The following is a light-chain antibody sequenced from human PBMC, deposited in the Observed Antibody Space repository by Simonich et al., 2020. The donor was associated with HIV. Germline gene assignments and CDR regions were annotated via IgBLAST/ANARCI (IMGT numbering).Light chain of an antibody. CDR2: GAS. CDR1: QSVGIN. CDR3: QQYNKWPDT. V-gene: IGKV3-15*01. J-gene: IGKJ2*01. Sequence: EIVMTQSPATLPVSPGKRANPPCRASQSVGINLAWYQQKPGQAPRILISGASPRATGIPARFSGRGSGPEFTLTISSLQSEDFAVYDCQQYNKWPDTVGQGTKLEIK.